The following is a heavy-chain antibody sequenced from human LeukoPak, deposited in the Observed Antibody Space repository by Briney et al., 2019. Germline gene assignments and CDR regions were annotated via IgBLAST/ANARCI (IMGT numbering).Heavy chain of an antibody. J-gene: IGHJ4*02. CDR1: GLRFGSYW. D-gene: IGHD3-3*01. Sequence: GGSLRLSCAASGLRFGSYWMNWVRQAPGKGLEWVANMNQDGSEKNYVDSVKGRFTISRDSAKNSLYLQMNSLRAEDTAVYYCARGVPYDSWSGPHYSDYWGQGTLVTVSS. V-gene: IGHV3-7*01. CDR2: MNQDGSEK. CDR3: ARGVPYDSWSGPHYSDY.